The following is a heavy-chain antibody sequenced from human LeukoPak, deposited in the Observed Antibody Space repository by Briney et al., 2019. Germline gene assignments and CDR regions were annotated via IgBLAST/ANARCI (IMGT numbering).Heavy chain of an antibody. D-gene: IGHD5-18*01. CDR2: IYYSRSS. Sequence: SQTLSLTCTVSGGSISSGVNYCSWIRQPPGKGLEWIGYIYYSRSSYYNPSLKIRVTISVDPSKNQFSLKLSSVTAADTAVYYCARRDTAMVNFDYWGQGTLVTVSS. J-gene: IGHJ4*02. V-gene: IGHV4-30-4*08. CDR1: GGSISSGVNY. CDR3: ARRDTAMVNFDY.